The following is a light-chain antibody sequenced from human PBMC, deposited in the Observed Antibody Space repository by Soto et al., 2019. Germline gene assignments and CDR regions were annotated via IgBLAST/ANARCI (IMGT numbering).Light chain of an antibody. CDR1: TSNIGSKY. CDR2: DDK. Sequence: QSVLTQPPSASGTPGQRVTISCSGGTSNIGSKYVYWYQQLPGTAPKLLIYDDKLRPSGVPDRFSGSKSGTSASLAISGRRSEDEADYYCAAWDESLGGRVVFGGGTKVTVL. CDR3: AAWDESLGGRVV. J-gene: IGLJ2*01. V-gene: IGLV1-47*02.